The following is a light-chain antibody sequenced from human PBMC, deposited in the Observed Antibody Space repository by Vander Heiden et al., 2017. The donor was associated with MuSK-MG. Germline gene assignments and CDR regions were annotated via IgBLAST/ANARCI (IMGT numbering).Light chain of an antibody. V-gene: IGKV1-6*01. CDR3: LQDYTHPLT. J-gene: IGKJ3*01. Sequence: AIQMTQSPSSLSASVGDRVTITCRASQVIRNYLAWYQQKPGKAPTLLIYDASSLQSGVPSRFSGTGSGTDFTLSISSLQPEDFATYYCLQDYTHPLTFGPGTRVDI. CDR2: DAS. CDR1: QVIRNY.